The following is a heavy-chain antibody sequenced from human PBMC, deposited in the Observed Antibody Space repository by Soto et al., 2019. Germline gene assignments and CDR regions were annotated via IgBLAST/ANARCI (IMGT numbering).Heavy chain of an antibody. CDR1: GFTFDYYW. J-gene: IGHJ3*01. CDR2: VHSGGTTT. CDR3: ARGDRGGFDL. D-gene: IGHD3-10*01. V-gene: IGHV3-74*01. Sequence: EVHLVESGGGLVQPGESLRLSCAASGFTFDYYWMHWVRQAPGKGLVWVSRVHSGGTTTTYADSVKGRFTISRDNARNTVSLQMSSLRAEDTAIYYCARGDRGGFDLWGHGTMVTVSS.